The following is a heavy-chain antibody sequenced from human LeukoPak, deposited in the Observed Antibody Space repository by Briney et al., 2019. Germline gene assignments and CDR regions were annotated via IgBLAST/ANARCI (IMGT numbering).Heavy chain of an antibody. CDR2: IIPIFGTA. J-gene: IGHJ4*02. CDR1: GGTFSSYA. Sequence: SVKVSCKASGGTFSSYAIRWVRQAPGQGLEWMGGIIPIFGTANYAQKFQGRVTITADESTSTAYMELSSLRSEDTAVYYCARDRDYDSSGPLFDYWGQGTLVTVSS. CDR3: ARDRDYDSSGPLFDY. D-gene: IGHD3-22*01. V-gene: IGHV1-69*01.